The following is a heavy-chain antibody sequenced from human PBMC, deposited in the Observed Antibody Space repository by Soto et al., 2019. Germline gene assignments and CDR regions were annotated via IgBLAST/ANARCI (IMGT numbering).Heavy chain of an antibody. CDR2: IRGFSPYT. D-gene: IGHD6-19*01. CDR3: ARWESSDWYLGI. V-gene: IGHV3-21*04. Sequence: EVQLVESGGGLVKPGGSLRLSCISSGFTFRTYTMNWVRQAPGKGLEWVSGIRGFSPYTFYAESVKGRFTISRDNDKNSLFLQMISLRAEDTVVYYCARWESSDWYLGIWGQGTLVTVSS. J-gene: IGHJ4*02. CDR1: GFTFRTYT.